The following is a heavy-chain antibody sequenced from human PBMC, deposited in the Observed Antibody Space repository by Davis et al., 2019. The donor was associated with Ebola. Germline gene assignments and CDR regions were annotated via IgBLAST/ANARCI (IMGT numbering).Heavy chain of an antibody. V-gene: IGHV5-51*01. Sequence: KVSCKGSGYSFTSYWIGWVRQMPGKGLEWMGIIYPGDSDTRYSPSFQGQVTISADKSISTAYLQWSSLKASDTAMYYCARLVTYYYGSGSYYYLDYWGQGTLVTVSS. CDR3: ARLVTYYYGSGSYYYLDY. J-gene: IGHJ4*02. CDR2: IYPGDSDT. CDR1: GYSFTSYW. D-gene: IGHD3-10*01.